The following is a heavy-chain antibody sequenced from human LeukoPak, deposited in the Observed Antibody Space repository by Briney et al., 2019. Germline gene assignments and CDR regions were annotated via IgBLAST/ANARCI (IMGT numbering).Heavy chain of an antibody. CDR1: GYTLTELS. CDR3: ATGRYWFDP. V-gene: IGHV1-24*01. J-gene: IGHJ5*02. Sequence: GASVKVSCKVSGYTLTELSMHWVRQAPGKGLEWMGGFDPEDGETIYAQKFQGRVTITADTSTDTAYMELSSLRSEDTAVYYCATGRYWFDPWGQGTLVTVSS. CDR2: FDPEDGET.